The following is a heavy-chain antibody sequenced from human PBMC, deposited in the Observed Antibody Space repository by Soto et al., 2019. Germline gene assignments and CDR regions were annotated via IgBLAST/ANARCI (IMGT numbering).Heavy chain of an antibody. J-gene: IGHJ5*02. Sequence: SETLSLTCTVSGGSLSSSSYYWGWIRQPPGKGLEWIGSIYYSGSTYYNPSLKSRVTISVDTSKNQFSLKLSSVTAADTAVYYCARQDYDFWSGYPYNWFDPWGQGTLVTVSS. CDR3: ARQDYDFWSGYPYNWFDP. V-gene: IGHV4-39*01. CDR2: IYYSGST. D-gene: IGHD3-3*01. CDR1: GGSLSSSSYY.